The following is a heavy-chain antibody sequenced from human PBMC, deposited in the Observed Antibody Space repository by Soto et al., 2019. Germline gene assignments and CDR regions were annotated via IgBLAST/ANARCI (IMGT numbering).Heavy chain of an antibody. CDR2: IYYSGST. J-gene: IGHJ3*02. CDR1: GGSISSYY. D-gene: IGHD3-22*01. V-gene: IGHV4-59*01. CDR3: ARELEYDSSVSDAFDI. Sequence: SETLSLTCTVSGGSISSYYWSWIRQPPGKGLERIGYIYYSGSTNYNPSLKSRVTISVDTSMNHFSLKLSSVTGADTAVYYCARELEYDSSVSDAFDIWAEGTMVTVSS.